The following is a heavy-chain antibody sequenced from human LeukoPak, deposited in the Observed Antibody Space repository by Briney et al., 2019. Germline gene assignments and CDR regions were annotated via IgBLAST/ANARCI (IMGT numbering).Heavy chain of an antibody. CDR2: INPNSGGT. CDR1: GYTFTGYY. Sequence: ASVKVSCKVSGYTFTGYYMHWVRQAPGQGLEWMGWINPNSGGTNYAQKFQGRVTMTRDTSISTAYMELSRLRSDDTAVYYCARDRWSSRDAFDIWGQGTMVTVSS. CDR3: ARDRWSSRDAFDI. V-gene: IGHV1-2*02. D-gene: IGHD6-13*01. J-gene: IGHJ3*02.